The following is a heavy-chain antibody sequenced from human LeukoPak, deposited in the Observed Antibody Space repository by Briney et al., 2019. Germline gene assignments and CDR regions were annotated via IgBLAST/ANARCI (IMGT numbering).Heavy chain of an antibody. CDR3: ARQPANTAAFDI. CDR1: GGSINAYY. D-gene: IGHD5-18*01. V-gene: IGHV4-59*08. Sequence: SESLSLTCTVSGGSINAYYWSWIRQPPGKGLEWIAYVRDNGENNYNPSLKSRVAISVDTANNQISLRLNFVTAADTAIYYCARQPANTAAFDIWGLGTMVTVSS. J-gene: IGHJ3*02. CDR2: VRDNGEN.